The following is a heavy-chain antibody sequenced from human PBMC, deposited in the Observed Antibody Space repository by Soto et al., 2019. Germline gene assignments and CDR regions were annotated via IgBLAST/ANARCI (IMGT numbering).Heavy chain of an antibody. Sequence: ASVKVSCKASGYIFTTYGINWVRQAPGQGLEWMGWISGYNGNTNYAQKLQGRVTMSTDTSTNTAYMELRSLSSDDTAVYYCARDFEYGGQGSEVTVSS. CDR2: ISGYNGNT. V-gene: IGHV1-18*01. CDR3: ARDFEY. J-gene: IGHJ4*02. CDR1: GYIFTTYG.